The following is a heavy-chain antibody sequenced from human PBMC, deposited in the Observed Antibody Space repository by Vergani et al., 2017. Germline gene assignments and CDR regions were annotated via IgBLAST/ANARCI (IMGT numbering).Heavy chain of an antibody. CDR2: IIPIFGTA. CDR3: ASRYIAARRDYYYYYYMDV. CDR1: GGTFSSYA. Sequence: QVQLVQSGAEVKKPGSSVKVSCKASGGTFSSYAISWVRQAPGQGLEWMGGIIPIFGTANYAQKFQGRVTITADESTSTAYMELRSLRSEDTAVYYCASRYIAARRDYYYYYYMDVWGKGTTVTVSS. D-gene: IGHD6-6*01. V-gene: IGHV1-69*01. J-gene: IGHJ6*03.